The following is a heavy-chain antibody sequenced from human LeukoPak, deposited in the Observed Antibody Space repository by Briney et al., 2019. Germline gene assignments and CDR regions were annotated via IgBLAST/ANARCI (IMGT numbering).Heavy chain of an antibody. J-gene: IGHJ3*02. D-gene: IGHD4-23*01. Sequence: SETLSLTCAVYGGSFSGNYWSWIRQPPGKGLEWVGEINHTGSTNYSPSLKSRVTMSVDTSKNQFSLKLSSVTAADTAVYYCARGVSSMVVTKRRAFDIWGQGTMVTVSS. CDR2: INHTGST. V-gene: IGHV4-34*01. CDR1: GGSFSGNY. CDR3: ARGVSSMVVTKRRAFDI.